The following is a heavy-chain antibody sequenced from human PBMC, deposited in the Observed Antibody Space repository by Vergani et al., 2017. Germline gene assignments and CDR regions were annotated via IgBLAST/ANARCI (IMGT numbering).Heavy chain of an antibody. CDR2: FYTGGCT. J-gene: IGHJ6*02. V-gene: IGHV4-61*02. Sequence: QVQLQESGPGLVRPSQTLSLTCTVSGGSISSGSYYWSWLRQPAGKGLEWIGRFYTGGCTCYNPSLKSRVTILVDTSKNQFSLQLSSVTAADTAVYYCARDPLYSTTWPFLLLDMDVWGQGTTVTVSS. CDR1: GGSISSGSYY. D-gene: IGHD6-13*01. CDR3: ARDPLYSTTWPFLLLDMDV.